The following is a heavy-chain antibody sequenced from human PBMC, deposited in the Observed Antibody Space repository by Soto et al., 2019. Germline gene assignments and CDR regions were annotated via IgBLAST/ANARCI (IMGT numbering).Heavy chain of an antibody. J-gene: IGHJ4*02. Sequence: ASVKVSCKASGYTFTNYYVQWVRQTPGQGLEWMGVIHPDGGHTTYSQRFQDRVTMTRDTFTSTIYMELSSLRSEDTAVYYCARGDIDYWGQGTLVTVSS. CDR3: ARGDIDY. CDR2: IHPDGGHT. V-gene: IGHV1-46*01. CDR1: GYTFTNYY.